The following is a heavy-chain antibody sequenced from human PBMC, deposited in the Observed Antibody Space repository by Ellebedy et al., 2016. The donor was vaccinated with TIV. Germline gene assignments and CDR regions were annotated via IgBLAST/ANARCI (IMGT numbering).Heavy chain of an antibody. J-gene: IGHJ4*02. D-gene: IGHD2-15*01. V-gene: IGHV3-9*01. CDR2: ITWNGGNV. Sequence: GGSLRLSXAASGFTFDDYAMHWVRQPPGKGLEWVGGITWNGGNVDYADSVKGRFTISRDNAKNSVYLQMNSLRAEDSAIYYCAREDIYIDYWGQGALVTVSS. CDR3: AREDIYIDY. CDR1: GFTFDDYA.